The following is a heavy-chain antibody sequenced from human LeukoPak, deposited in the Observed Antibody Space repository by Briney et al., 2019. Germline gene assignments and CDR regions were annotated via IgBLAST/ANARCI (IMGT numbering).Heavy chain of an antibody. V-gene: IGHV4-59*01. CDR1: GGSISSYY. D-gene: IGHD5-18*01. Sequence: SETLSLTCTVSGGSISSYYWSWIRQPPGKGLEWIGYIYYSGSTNYNPSLKSRVTISVDASKNQFSLKLSSVTAADTAVYYCARGPGGYSYGYYFDYWGQGTLVTVSS. CDR2: IYYSGST. CDR3: ARGPGGYSYGYYFDY. J-gene: IGHJ4*02.